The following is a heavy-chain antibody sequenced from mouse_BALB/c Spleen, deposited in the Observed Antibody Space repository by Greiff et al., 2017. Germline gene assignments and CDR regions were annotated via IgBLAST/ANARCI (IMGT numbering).Heavy chain of an antibody. V-gene: IGHV5-6-5*01. CDR3: ARKGDSPFAY. CDR1: GFTFSSYA. Sequence: EVMLVESGGGLVKPGGSLKLSCAASGFTFSSYAMSWVRQTPEKRLEWVASISSGGSTYYPDSVKGRFTISRDNARNILYLQMSSLRSEDTAMYYCARKGDSPFAYWGQGTTLTVSS. CDR2: ISSGGST. J-gene: IGHJ2*01.